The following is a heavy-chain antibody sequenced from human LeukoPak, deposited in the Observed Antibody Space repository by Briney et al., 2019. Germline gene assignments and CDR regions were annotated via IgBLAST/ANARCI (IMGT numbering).Heavy chain of an antibody. D-gene: IGHD6-13*01. CDR1: GFTFSTYT. J-gene: IGHJ4*02. CDR2: ISSDGRNK. Sequence: PRRSLRLSCAASGFTFSTYTMNWVRQAPGKGLEWVAFISSDGRNKYYADSVKCRFTISRDNSESTLFLQMNRLRAEDTAVYYCASRTQQLAFDYWGQGTLVTVSS. V-gene: IGHV3-30*04. CDR3: ASRTQQLAFDY.